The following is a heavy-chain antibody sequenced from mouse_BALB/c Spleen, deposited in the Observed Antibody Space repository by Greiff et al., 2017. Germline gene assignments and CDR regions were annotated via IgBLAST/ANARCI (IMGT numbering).Heavy chain of an antibody. Sequence: LQQPGSELVRPGASVKLSCKASGYTFTSYWMHWVKQRPGQGLEWIGNIYPGSGSTNYDEKFKSKATLTVDTSSSTAYMQLSSLTSEDSAVYYCTREYYGSSPYAMDYWGQGTSVTVSS. V-gene: IGHV1S22*01. CDR3: TREYYGSSPYAMDY. CDR2: IYPGSGST. CDR1: GYTFTSYW. J-gene: IGHJ4*01. D-gene: IGHD1-1*01.